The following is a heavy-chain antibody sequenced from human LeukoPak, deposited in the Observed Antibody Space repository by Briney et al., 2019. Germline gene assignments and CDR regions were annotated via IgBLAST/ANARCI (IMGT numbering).Heavy chain of an antibody. Sequence: SETLSLTCTVSGGSISSYYWSWIRQPPGKGLEWIGYIYYRGSTNYNPSLKSRVTISVDTSKNQFSLKLNSVTAADTAVYYCATGLVGATGYYYYYMDVWGKGTTVTVSS. V-gene: IGHV4-59*01. CDR2: IYYRGST. J-gene: IGHJ6*03. CDR1: GGSISSYY. D-gene: IGHD1-26*01. CDR3: ATGLVGATGYYYYYMDV.